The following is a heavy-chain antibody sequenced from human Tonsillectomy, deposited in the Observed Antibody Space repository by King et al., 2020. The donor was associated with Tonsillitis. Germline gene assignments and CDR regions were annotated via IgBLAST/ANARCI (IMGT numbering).Heavy chain of an antibody. CDR2: ISYDSSEK. D-gene: IGHD4-17*01. CDR1: GFTFSSYT. V-gene: IGHV3-30-3*01. CDR3: ARDRLRDYGNYFYGMDV. J-gene: IGHJ6*02. Sequence: VQLVESGGGVVQPGRSLRISCGASGFTFSSYTLYWVRQAPGKGLEWVARISYDSSEKPYADSVKGRFTTSTDNSKNTLYLQMNSLRPEDTAVYYCARDRLRDYGNYFYGMDVWGQGTTVTVSS.